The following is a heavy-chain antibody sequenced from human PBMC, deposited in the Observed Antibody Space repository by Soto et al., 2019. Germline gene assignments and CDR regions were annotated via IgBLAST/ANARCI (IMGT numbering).Heavy chain of an antibody. CDR1: GFTFSGSA. V-gene: IGHV3-73*01. CDR3: TRPDNWGNRVDY. D-gene: IGHD7-27*01. J-gene: IGHJ4*02. Sequence: GESLKISCAASGFTFSGSAMHWVRQASGKGLEWVGRIRIKANSYATAYAASVKGRFTISRDDSKNTAYLQMNSLKTEDTAVYYCTRPDNWGNRVDYWGQGTLVTVSS. CDR2: IRIKANSYAT.